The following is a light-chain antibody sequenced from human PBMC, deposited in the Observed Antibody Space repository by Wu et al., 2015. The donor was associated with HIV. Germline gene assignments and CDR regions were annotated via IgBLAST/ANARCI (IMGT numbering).Light chain of an antibody. Sequence: EIVLTQSPGTLSLSPGERATLSCRASQSVSSSYLAWYQQKPGRAPRLLIYATSNRATGIPDRFSGSGSGTDFTLTISRLEPEDFAVYYCQHYGSSPYSFGQGTKLEIK. J-gene: IGKJ2*03. CDR3: QHYGSSPYS. V-gene: IGKV3-20*01. CDR1: QSVSSSY. CDR2: ATS.